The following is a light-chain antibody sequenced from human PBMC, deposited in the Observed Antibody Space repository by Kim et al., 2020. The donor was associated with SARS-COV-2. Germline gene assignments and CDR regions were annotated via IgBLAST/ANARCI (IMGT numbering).Light chain of an antibody. V-gene: IGLV3-19*01. Sequence: ALGQRVRVTSQGDRHRSDYKSWYQQKQEQAPVLVMYGKNNRPSGIPDRFSGSSSRNTASLTITGAQAEDEADYYCNSRDSSGNHWVFGGGTQLTVL. CDR1: RHRSDY. CDR3: NSRDSSGNHWV. CDR2: GKN. J-gene: IGLJ3*02.